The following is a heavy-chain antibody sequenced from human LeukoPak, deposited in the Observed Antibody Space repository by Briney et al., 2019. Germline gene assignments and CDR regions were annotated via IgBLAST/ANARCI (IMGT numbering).Heavy chain of an antibody. CDR3: AREYYYGSGSYPDAFDI. J-gene: IGHJ3*02. CDR1: GFTFDDYA. V-gene: IGHV3-9*01. CDR2: ISWNSGSI. Sequence: GGSLRLSCAASGFTFDDYAMHWVRQAPGKGLEWFSGISWNSGSIGYADSVKGRFTISRDNAKNSLYLQMNSLRAEDTALYYCAREYYYGSGSYPDAFDIWGQGTMVTVSS. D-gene: IGHD3-10*01.